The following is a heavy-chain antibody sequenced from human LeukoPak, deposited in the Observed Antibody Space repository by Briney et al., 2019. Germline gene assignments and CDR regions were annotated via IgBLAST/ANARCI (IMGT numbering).Heavy chain of an antibody. Sequence: PGGSLRLSCAASGFTFDDYGMSWVRQAPGQGLEWVSGINWDGGSTGCADSVKGRFTISRDNAKNSLYLQMNSLRAEDTALYYCARTKQQLVLDAFDIWGQGTMVTVSS. CDR3: ARTKQQLVLDAFDI. V-gene: IGHV3-20*04. CDR1: GFTFDDYG. D-gene: IGHD6-13*01. CDR2: INWDGGST. J-gene: IGHJ3*02.